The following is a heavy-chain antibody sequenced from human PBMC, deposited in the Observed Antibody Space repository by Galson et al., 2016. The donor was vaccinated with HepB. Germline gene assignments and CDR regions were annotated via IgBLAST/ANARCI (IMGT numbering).Heavy chain of an antibody. D-gene: IGHD6-19*01. J-gene: IGHJ4*02. CDR1: GLTFSTYG. Sequence: STRFSCAASGLTFSTYGLHWVRQAPGKGLEWVAVIWYDGSEKYYADSVKGRFTISRDSSQNTLYLQMNSLRTEDTAVYFCARKSMAGPRSYFDYWGQGTLVTVSS. CDR2: IWYDGSEK. V-gene: IGHV3-33*03. CDR3: ARKSMAGPRSYFDY.